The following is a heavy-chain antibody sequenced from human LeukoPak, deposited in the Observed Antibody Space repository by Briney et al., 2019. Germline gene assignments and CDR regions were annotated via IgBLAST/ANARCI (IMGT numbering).Heavy chain of an antibody. Sequence: GRSLRLSCAASGFTFSSYAMHWVRQAPGKGLEWVAVISYDGSNKYYADSVKGRFTISRDNSKNTLYLQMNSLRAEDTAVYYCARNDYYDSSGTIDYWGQGTLDTVSS. CDR3: ARNDYYDSSGTIDY. CDR1: GFTFSSYA. D-gene: IGHD3-22*01. CDR2: ISYDGSNK. V-gene: IGHV3-30*01. J-gene: IGHJ4*02.